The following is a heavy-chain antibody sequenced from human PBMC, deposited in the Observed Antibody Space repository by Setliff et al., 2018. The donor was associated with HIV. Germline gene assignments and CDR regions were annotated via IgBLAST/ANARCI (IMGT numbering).Heavy chain of an antibody. CDR3: ARDLHWAFDY. CDR1: GFTFSAYS. Sequence: GESLKISCAASGFTFSAYSMNWVRQVPGKGLEWVSCISTSGNFIYYADSVKGRFTVSRDNAKNSLYLQMNSLRAEDTAVYYCARDLHWAFDYWGQGTLVTVSS. D-gene: IGHD7-27*01. J-gene: IGHJ4*02. V-gene: IGHV3-21*01. CDR2: ISTSGNFI.